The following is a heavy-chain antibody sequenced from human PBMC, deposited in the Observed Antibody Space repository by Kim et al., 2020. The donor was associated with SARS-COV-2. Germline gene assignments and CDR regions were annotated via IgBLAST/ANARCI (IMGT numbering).Heavy chain of an antibody. V-gene: IGHV3-30-3*01. J-gene: IGHJ6*02. CDR1: GLSFDNSA. CDR2: ISYDGRNK. D-gene: IGHD3-10*01. CDR3: ARGNYYESVSLSDYYNGMDV. Sequence: GGSLRLSCAASGLSFDNSAMNWVRQAPGKGLEWVAVISYDGRNKEFADSVKGRLTISRDNSKSTLYLQMNSLRVEDTAVYYCARGNYYESVSLSDYYNGMDVWGQGTTVTVSS.